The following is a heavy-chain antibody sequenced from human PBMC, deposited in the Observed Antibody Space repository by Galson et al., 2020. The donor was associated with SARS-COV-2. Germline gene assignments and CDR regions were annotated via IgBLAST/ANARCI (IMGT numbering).Heavy chain of an antibody. Sequence: GGSLRLSCAASGFTFSSYSMHWVRQAPGKGLEWISYISSSSSTIYEADSVKGRFTISRDNAKNSVYLQMNSLRAEDTAVYYCATELGYCNGGTCYSYWGQGTLVTVSS. CDR2: ISSSSSTI. V-gene: IGHV3-48*01. D-gene: IGHD2-15*01. CDR1: GFTFSSYS. CDR3: ATELGYCNGGTCYSY. J-gene: IGHJ4*02.